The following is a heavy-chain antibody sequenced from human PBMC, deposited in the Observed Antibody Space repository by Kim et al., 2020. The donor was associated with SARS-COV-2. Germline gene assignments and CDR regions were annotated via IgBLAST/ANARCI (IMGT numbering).Heavy chain of an antibody. D-gene: IGHD3-10*01. Sequence: SETLSLTCTVSGGSISSYYWSWIRQPPGKGLEWIGYIYYSGSTNYNPSLKSRVTISVDTSKNQFSLKLSSVTAADTAVYYCARLRFGSPNWFDPWGQGTL. CDR2: IYYSGST. CDR3: ARLRFGSPNWFDP. CDR1: GGSISSYY. J-gene: IGHJ5*02. V-gene: IGHV4-59*01.